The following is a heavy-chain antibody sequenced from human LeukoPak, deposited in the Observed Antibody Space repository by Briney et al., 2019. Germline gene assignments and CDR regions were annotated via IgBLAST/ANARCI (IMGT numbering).Heavy chain of an antibody. CDR2: ISAYNGNT. J-gene: IGHJ4*02. D-gene: IGHD3-22*01. Sequence: ASVKVSCKASGYTFTSYGISWVRQAPGQGLEWMGWISAYNGNTNYAQKLQGRVTMTTDTSTSTAYMELRSLRSDDTAVYYCARDLKYYYDSSGYYSSAYYFDYWGQGTRVTVSS. CDR3: ARDLKYYYDSSGYYSSAYYFDY. V-gene: IGHV1-18*01. CDR1: GYTFTSYG.